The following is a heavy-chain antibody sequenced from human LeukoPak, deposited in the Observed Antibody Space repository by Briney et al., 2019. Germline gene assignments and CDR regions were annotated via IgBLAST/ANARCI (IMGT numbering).Heavy chain of an antibody. CDR3: ARRESAASSFDY. CDR2: FYSGGST. V-gene: IGHV3-66*01. D-gene: IGHD6-13*01. Sequence: QPGGSLRLSCAASGFTVSSNYMRWVRPAPGKGLEWVSVFYSGGSTYYADSVKGRFTISRDNSKNTLYLQMNSLRDEDTAVYYCARRESAASSFDYWGQGTLVTVSS. J-gene: IGHJ4*02. CDR1: GFTVSSNY.